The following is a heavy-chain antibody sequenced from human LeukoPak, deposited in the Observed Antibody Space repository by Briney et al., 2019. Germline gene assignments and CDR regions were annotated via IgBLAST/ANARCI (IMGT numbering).Heavy chain of an antibody. CDR1: GFTFSSYG. D-gene: IGHD2-15*01. CDR3: ARSEYCSGGYCYSWAFDY. CDR2: ISSSSSYI. J-gene: IGHJ4*02. Sequence: GGSLRLSCAASGFTFSSYGMHWVRQAPGKGLEWVSSISSSSSYIYYADSVKGRFTISRDNAKNSLYLQMNSLRAEDTAVYYCARSEYCSGGYCYSWAFDYWGQGTLVTVSS. V-gene: IGHV3-21*01.